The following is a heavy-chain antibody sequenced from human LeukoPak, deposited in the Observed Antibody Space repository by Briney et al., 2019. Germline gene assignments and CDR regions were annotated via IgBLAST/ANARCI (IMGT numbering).Heavy chain of an antibody. CDR3: AGLVGRYSSGLYYYYFDY. Sequence: SETLSLTCTVSGDSINSLDLWSWVRQPPGKGLEWIGEMYLSGTTHSNPSVKSRVTISIDKSKSQFFLNLSSVTAADTAVYYCAGLVGRYSSGLYYYYFDYWGQGTLVTVSS. D-gene: IGHD3-22*01. J-gene: IGHJ4*02. V-gene: IGHV4-4*02. CDR2: MYLSGTT. CDR1: GDSINSLDL.